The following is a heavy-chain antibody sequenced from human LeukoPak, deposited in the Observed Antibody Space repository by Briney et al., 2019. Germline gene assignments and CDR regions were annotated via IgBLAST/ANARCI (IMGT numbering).Heavy chain of an antibody. CDR3: ARVGGVVVTAIDY. V-gene: IGHV3-21*01. CDR2: ISSSSSYI. J-gene: IGHJ4*02. D-gene: IGHD2-21*02. CDR1: GFTFSSYS. Sequence: GGSLRLSCAASGFTFSSYSMNWVRQAPGKGLEWVSSISSSSSYIYYADSVKGRFTISRDNAKSSLYLQMNSLRAEDTAVYYCARVGGVVVTAIDYWGQGTLVTVSS.